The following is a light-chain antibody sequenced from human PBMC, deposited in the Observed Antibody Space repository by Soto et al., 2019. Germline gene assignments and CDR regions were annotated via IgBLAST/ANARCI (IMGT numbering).Light chain of an antibody. CDR1: GSDVGGYNY. CDR3: SSYAGSNNYV. CDR2: EVS. V-gene: IGLV2-8*01. J-gene: IGLJ1*01. Sequence: ALTQPPSASGSPGQSVTISCTGTGSDVGGYNYVSWYQQHPGKAPKLMIYEVSKRPSGVPDRFSGSKSGNTASLTVSGLQAEDEADYYCSSYAGSNNYVFGTGTKVTVL.